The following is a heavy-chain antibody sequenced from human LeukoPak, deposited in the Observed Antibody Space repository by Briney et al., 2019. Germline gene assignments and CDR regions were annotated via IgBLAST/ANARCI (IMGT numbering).Heavy chain of an antibody. V-gene: IGHV3-33*01. CDR1: GFTFSSYG. CDR3: ARDSKVALGIAAAPPDY. CDR2: IWYDGSNK. Sequence: PGRSLRLSCAASGFTFSSYGMHWVRQAPGKGLEWVAVIWYDGSNKYYADSVKGRFTISRDSSKNTLYLQMNSLRAEDTAVYYCARDSKVALGIAAAPPDYWGQGTLVTVSS. D-gene: IGHD6-13*01. J-gene: IGHJ4*02.